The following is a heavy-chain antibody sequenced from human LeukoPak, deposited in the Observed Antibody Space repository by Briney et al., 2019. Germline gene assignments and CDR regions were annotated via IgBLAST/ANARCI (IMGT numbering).Heavy chain of an antibody. V-gene: IGHV3-7*03. CDR1: GFTFRNYW. CDR3: VRNLAVAGTCFDS. D-gene: IGHD6-19*01. Sequence: GGSLRLSCAASGFTFRNYWMSWVRQAPGTGLEWVANIKQDGSDRNYVTSVRGRFTISRDNAESSLYLQMNSMRVEDTAVYYCVRNLAVAGTCFDSWGQGTLVTVSS. J-gene: IGHJ4*02. CDR2: IKQDGSDR.